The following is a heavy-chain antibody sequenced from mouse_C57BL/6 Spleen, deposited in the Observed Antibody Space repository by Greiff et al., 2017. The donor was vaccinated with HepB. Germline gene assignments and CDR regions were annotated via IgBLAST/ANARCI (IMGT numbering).Heavy chain of an antibody. D-gene: IGHD1-1*01. CDR3: ARPVVAKDYAMDY. J-gene: IGHJ4*01. V-gene: IGHV1-22*01. Sequence: VQLQQSGPELVKPGASVKMSCKASGYTFTDYNMHWVKQSHGKSLEWIGYINPNNGGTSYNQKFKGKATLTVNKSSSTAYMELRSLTSEDSAVYHCARPVVAKDYAMDYWGQGTSVTVSS. CDR1: GYTFTDYN. CDR2: INPNNGGT.